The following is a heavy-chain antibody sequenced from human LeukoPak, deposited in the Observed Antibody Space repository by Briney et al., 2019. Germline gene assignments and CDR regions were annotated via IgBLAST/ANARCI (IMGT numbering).Heavy chain of an antibody. CDR3: ARAKRSGYREFGGFDY. D-gene: IGHD3-3*01. CDR1: GDSVSSNSAA. Sequence: SQTLSLTCAISGDSVSSNSAAWNWIRQSPSRGLEWLGRTHYRSKWYNDYAVSVKSRITINPDTSKNQFSLQLNSVTPEDTAVYYCARAKRSGYREFGGFDYWGQGTLVTVSS. V-gene: IGHV6-1*01. J-gene: IGHJ4*02. CDR2: THYRSKWYN.